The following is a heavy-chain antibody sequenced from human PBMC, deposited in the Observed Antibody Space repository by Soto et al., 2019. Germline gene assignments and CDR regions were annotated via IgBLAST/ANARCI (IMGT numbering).Heavy chain of an antibody. CDR2: ISAYTGTT. Sequence: QVQLVQSGGEVKKPGASVKVSCRASGYTFSSYGITWVRQVPVQGLEWMGWISAYTGTTNYAQKIQGRVTMTTVPSMSTAYMELRSLRSKYTAVYYCARCISGSTYYFYYWGQVTLVTVSS. D-gene: IGHD6-25*01. V-gene: IGHV1-18*01. CDR3: ARCISGSTYYFYY. CDR1: GYTFSSYG. J-gene: IGHJ4*02.